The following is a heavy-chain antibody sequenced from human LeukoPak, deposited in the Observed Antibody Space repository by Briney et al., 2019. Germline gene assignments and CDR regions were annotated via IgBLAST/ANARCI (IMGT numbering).Heavy chain of an antibody. CDR1: GFTFSSYE. Sequence: PGGSLRLSCAASGFTFSSYEMNWVRQAPGKGLEWVSYISSSGSTIYYADSVKGRFTISRDNAKNTLHLQMNSLRVDDTAVYYCANDLGWIQLNLGRGQGTLVTVSS. V-gene: IGHV3-48*03. CDR2: ISSSGSTI. D-gene: IGHD5-18*01. CDR3: ANDLGWIQLNLG. J-gene: IGHJ4*02.